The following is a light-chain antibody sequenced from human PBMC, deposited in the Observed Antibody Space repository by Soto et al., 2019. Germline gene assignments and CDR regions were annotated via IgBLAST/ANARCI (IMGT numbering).Light chain of an antibody. V-gene: IGKV1-39*01. CDR3: QQSDTAPVT. CDR1: QSISSY. CDR2: GAS. Sequence: DIQMTQSPSSLSASVGDRVTITCRASQSISSYLNWYQQKPGKGPNLLIFGASNLQSGVPSRFSGSGSGTDFTLTISDLQPEDFATYYCQQSDTAPVTFGQGTRLEIK. J-gene: IGKJ2*01.